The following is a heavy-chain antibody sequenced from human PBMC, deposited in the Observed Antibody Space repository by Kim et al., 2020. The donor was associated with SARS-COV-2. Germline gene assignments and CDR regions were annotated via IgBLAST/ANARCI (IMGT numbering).Heavy chain of an antibody. CDR3: ARGRTQRGLWLQPKPNWFDP. CDR2: IYYSGST. D-gene: IGHD5-18*01. V-gene: IGHV4-31*03. J-gene: IGHJ5*02. Sequence: SETLSLTCTVSGGSISSGGYYWSWIRQHPGKGLEWIGYIYYSGSTYYNPSLKSRVTISVDTSKNQFSLKLSSVTAADTAVYYCARGRTQRGLWLQPKPNWFDPWGQGTLVTVSS. CDR1: GGSISSGGYY.